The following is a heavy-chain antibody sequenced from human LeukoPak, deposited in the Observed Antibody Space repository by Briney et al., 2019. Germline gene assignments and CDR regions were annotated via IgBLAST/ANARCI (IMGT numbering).Heavy chain of an antibody. J-gene: IGHJ3*02. CDR2: ISGSGGST. CDR1: GFTFSSYA. Sequence: GGSLRLSCAASGFTFSSYAMSWVRQVPGKGLEWVSAISGSGGSTYYADSVKGRFTISRDNSKNTLYLQMNSLRAEDTAVYYCAKIHSSGWYGPDAFDIWGQGTMVTVSS. CDR3: AKIHSSGWYGPDAFDI. V-gene: IGHV3-23*01. D-gene: IGHD6-19*01.